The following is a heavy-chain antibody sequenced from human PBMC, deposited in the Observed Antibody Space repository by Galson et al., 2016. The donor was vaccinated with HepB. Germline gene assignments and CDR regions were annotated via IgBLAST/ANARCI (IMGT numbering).Heavy chain of an antibody. CDR2: LVPKNGGT. D-gene: IGHD2-8*01. CDR3: ARGVLISDRCAFDI. Sequence: SVKVSCKASGYTFTVYYIHWVRQSPEQGLEWMGWLVPKNGGTNYAQKFQGRVTMTRDSSISTVYMELSGLRPDDTAVYYCARGVLISDRCAFDIWGQGKMVTVSS. V-gene: IGHV1-2*02. J-gene: IGHJ3*02. CDR1: GYTFTVYY.